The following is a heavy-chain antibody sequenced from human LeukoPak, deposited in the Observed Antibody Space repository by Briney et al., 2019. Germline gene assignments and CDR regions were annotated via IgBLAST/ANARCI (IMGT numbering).Heavy chain of an antibody. CDR3: ARGGSTMVRGVIN. CDR1: GGSISSYY. J-gene: IGHJ4*02. Sequence: KASETLSLTCTVSGGSISSYYWSWIRQPPGKGLEWIGYIYYSGSTNYNPSLKSRVTISVGTSKNQFSLKLSSVTAADTAVYYCARGGSTMVRGVINWGQGTLVTVSS. V-gene: IGHV4-59*01. D-gene: IGHD3-10*01. CDR2: IYYSGST.